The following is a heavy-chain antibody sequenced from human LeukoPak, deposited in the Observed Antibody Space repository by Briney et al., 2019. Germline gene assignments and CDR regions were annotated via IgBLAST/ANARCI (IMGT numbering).Heavy chain of an antibody. J-gene: IGHJ5*02. D-gene: IGHD1-20*01. V-gene: IGHV4-31*03. CDR3: ARDPRGDITGTTFDR. CDR1: GGSITSGRYY. Sequence: SETLSLTCTLSGGSITSGRYYWTWVRQHPQRGLEWIGYVSYSGSTNYNSSLKSRLTISADTSKNQFYLRLTSVTAADTAVYYCARDPRGDITGTTFDRWGQGTLVTVSS. CDR2: VSYSGST.